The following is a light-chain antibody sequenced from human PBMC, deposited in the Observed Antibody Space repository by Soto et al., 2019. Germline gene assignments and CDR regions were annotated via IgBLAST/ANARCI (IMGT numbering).Light chain of an antibody. CDR2: VAS. V-gene: IGKV3-20*01. CDR3: QQYGSVPLT. CDR1: QSVSTSY. Sequence: EIVLTQSPGTLSLSPGERATLSCRASQSVSTSYLAWYQQKPGQSPSPLIYVASSRATGIPDRFRRSGSGAAFTLTNRRLEPEDFAVYCCQQYGSVPLTFGGGTKVEIK. J-gene: IGKJ4*01.